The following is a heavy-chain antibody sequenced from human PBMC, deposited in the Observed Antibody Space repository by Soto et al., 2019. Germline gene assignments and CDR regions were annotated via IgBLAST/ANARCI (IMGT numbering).Heavy chain of an antibody. D-gene: IGHD1-20*01. CDR2: IKQDGSEI. V-gene: IGHV3-7*03. CDR1: GFTFSSYW. Sequence: GGSLRLSCAASGFTFSSYWMSWVRQAPGKWLEWVANIKQDGSEIYYVDSVKGRFTISRDNAKNSLYLQMNSLRAEDTAVYYCARVPDITGTRTNYYYGMDVWGQGTTVTVSS. J-gene: IGHJ6*02. CDR3: ARVPDITGTRTNYYYGMDV.